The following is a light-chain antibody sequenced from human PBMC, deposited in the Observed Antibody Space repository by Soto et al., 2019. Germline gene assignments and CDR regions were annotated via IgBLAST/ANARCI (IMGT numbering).Light chain of an antibody. V-gene: IGKV4-1*01. Sequence: DIVMTQSPDSLAVSLGERATINCKSSQSVLYNSDNKNYLAWCQQKPGQPPKLLIYWASTRDSGVPDRFSGSGSGADFTLTISSLQAEDVAVYYCQQYYTTLTFGGGTKVEIK. CDR2: WAS. CDR1: QSVLYNSDNKNY. J-gene: IGKJ4*01. CDR3: QQYYTTLT.